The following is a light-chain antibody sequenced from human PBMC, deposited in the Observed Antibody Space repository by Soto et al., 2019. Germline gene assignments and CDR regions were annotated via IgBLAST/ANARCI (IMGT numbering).Light chain of an antibody. CDR3: QQRSNWLAIT. Sequence: EIVLTQSPATLSLSPGERATLSCRASQSFSSFLAWYQQKPVQAPRLLIYDASNRATGIPARFSGSGSGTDFTLTISSLEPEDFAVYYCQQRSNWLAITFGQGTRLEIK. CDR2: DAS. J-gene: IGKJ5*01. CDR1: QSFSSF. V-gene: IGKV3-11*01.